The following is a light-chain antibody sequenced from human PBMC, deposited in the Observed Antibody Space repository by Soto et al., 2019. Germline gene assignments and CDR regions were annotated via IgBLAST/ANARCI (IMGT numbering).Light chain of an antibody. CDR1: QAVGSN. CDR3: QQCNTWPWT. V-gene: IGKV3-15*01. CDR2: GAS. Sequence: IVMTQSPATLSASPGERATLSCRASQAVGSNLAWFQQKRGQAPRLLIYGASSRATGIPARFSATGSGTEFTLTVSSLQSEDFAVYYCQQCNTWPWTFGQGTKVDIK. J-gene: IGKJ1*01.